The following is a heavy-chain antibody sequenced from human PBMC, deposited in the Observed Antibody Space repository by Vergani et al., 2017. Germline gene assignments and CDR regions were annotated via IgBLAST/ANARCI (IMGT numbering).Heavy chain of an antibody. CDR2: FDPEDGET. J-gene: IGHJ3*02. CDR1: GYTLTELS. V-gene: IGHV1-24*01. CDR3: ATALRVGGPLFPDAFDI. D-gene: IGHD2-15*01. Sequence: QVQLVQSGAEVKKPGASVKVSCKVSGYTLTELSMHWGRQAPGKGLEWMVGFDPEDGETIYAKKFQGRVTMTQYTSTDTAYMELSSLRSEDTAVYYCATALRVGGPLFPDAFDIWSQGTMVTVSS.